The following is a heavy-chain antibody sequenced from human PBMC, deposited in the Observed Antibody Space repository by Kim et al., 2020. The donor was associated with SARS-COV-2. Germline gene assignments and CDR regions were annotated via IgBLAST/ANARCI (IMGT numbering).Heavy chain of an antibody. D-gene: IGHD3-10*01. CDR3: ARHNNSGTYPLDY. Sequence: SETLSLTCTVSGGSINSFYWSWIRQPPGKGLEWIGYIYYSGSTKYNPSLKSRLTISVDTSRNQFSLKVTSVTAADTAVNYCARHNNSGTYPLDYWGQGTLVTVSS. J-gene: IGHJ4*02. V-gene: IGHV4-59*08. CDR1: GGSINSFY. CDR2: IYYSGST.